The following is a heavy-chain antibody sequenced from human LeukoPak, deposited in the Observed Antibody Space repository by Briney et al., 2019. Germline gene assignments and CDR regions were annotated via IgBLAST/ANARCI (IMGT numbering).Heavy chain of an antibody. J-gene: IGHJ4*02. D-gene: IGHD6-13*01. CDR3: ARGYGSSWYYFDY. V-gene: IGHV4-4*07. CDR2: IYTSGST. Sequence: SETLSLTCTVSGYSISSGYYWSWIRQPAGKGLEWIGRIYTSGSTNYNPSLKSRVTMSVDTSKNQFSLKLSSVTAADTAVYYCARGYGSSWYYFDYWGQGTLVTVSS. CDR1: GYSISSGYY.